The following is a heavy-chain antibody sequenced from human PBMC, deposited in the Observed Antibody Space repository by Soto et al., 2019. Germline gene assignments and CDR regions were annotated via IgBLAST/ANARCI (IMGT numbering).Heavy chain of an antibody. CDR2: IYYSGST. J-gene: IGHJ3*02. CDR3: ARDQLSSSMAGSDAFDI. D-gene: IGHD6-19*01. V-gene: IGHV4-59*01. CDR1: GGSISSYY. Sequence: SETLSLTCTVSGGSISSYYWSWIRQPPGKGLEWIGYIYYSGSTNYNPSLKSRVTISVDTSKNQFSLKLSSVTAADTAVYYCARDQLSSSMAGSDAFDIWGQGTMVTVSS.